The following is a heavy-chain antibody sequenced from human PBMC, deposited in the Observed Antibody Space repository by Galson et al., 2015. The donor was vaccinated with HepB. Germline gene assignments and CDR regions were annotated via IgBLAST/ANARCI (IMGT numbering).Heavy chain of an antibody. CDR1: GFTFIRSA. CDR2: IDVGSGKT. CDR3: VTGQWYISN. D-gene: IGHD3-9*01. Sequence: SVKVSCKVSGFTFIRSAVQWVRQVRGQRLEWMGWIDVGSGKTNYAQKFQEGVTITRDMSTNTAYMELSSLRSEDTAVYYCVTGQWYISNWGQGPLVTVSS. J-gene: IGHJ4*02. V-gene: IGHV1-58*01.